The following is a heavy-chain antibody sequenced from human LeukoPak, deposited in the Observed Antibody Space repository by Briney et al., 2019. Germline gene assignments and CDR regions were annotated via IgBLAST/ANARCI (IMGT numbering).Heavy chain of an antibody. V-gene: IGHV4-61*02. CDR2: IYTSGGTSGST. CDR1: GGSISSGNYY. D-gene: IGHD5-12*01. J-gene: IGHJ4*02. CDR3: ARDDIVAPDS. Sequence: PSETLSLTCTVSGGSISSGNYYWSWIRQPAGKGPEYIGRIYTSGGTSGSTYYNPSLKSRVTISIDTSKNQFSLKLNSVTAADSAMYYCARDDIVAPDSWGQGTLVTVSS.